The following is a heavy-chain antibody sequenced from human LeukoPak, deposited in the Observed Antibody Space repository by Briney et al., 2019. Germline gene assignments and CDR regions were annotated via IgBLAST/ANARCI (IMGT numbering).Heavy chain of an antibody. J-gene: IGHJ4*02. V-gene: IGHV3-33*08. CDR2: ISFDGTIK. CDR1: GFTFSSYG. D-gene: IGHD5-12*01. CDR3: ARDPHKRGYSGYSFDY. Sequence: GRSLRLSCAASGFTFSSYGIHWVRQAPGKGLEWVAVISFDGTIKYYADSVKGRFTSSRDNSKNTLYLQMNSLRAEDTAVYYCARDPHKRGYSGYSFDYWGQGTLVTVSS.